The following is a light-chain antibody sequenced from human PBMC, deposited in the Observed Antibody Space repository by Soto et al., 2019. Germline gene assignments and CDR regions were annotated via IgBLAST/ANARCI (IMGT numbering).Light chain of an antibody. V-gene: IGLV3-1*01. CDR3: QAWDSSTEV. CDR2: QDG. Sequence: SYELTQPPSVSVSPGQIASITCPGDKLGDKYASWYQQKPGQSPVLVIYQDGKRPSGVPERFSGSNSGNTATLTISETQAMDEADYYCQAWDSSTEVFGTGTKVTVL. J-gene: IGLJ1*01. CDR1: KLGDKY.